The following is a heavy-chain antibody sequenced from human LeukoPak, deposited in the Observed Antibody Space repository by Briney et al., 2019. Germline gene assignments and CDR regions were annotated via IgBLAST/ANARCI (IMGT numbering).Heavy chain of an antibody. Sequence: GESLKISCKGSGSIFTSYWIGWVRQLPGKGLEWMGIIYPGDSDTRYSPSFQGQVTISADKSISTAYLQWSSLKASDTAMYYCARAREYYYDSSGPRGWFDPWGQGTLVTVSS. CDR1: GSIFTSYW. CDR2: IYPGDSDT. V-gene: IGHV5-51*01. D-gene: IGHD3-22*01. CDR3: ARAREYYYDSSGPRGWFDP. J-gene: IGHJ5*02.